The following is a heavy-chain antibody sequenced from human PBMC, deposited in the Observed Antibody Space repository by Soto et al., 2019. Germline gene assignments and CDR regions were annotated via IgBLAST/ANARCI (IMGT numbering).Heavy chain of an antibody. V-gene: IGHV1-46*01. J-gene: IGHJ4*02. CDR2: INPSGGTT. CDR3: ARGQEQYSGLDFPYYFDF. Sequence: ASVKVSSKASGYIFTNYYRHWVRQAPGQGLEWMGLINPSGGTTDYAQKFQGRVTMTRGTSTRAVFMELSSLRSEDTPVYYCARGQEQYSGLDFPYYFDFSGQGTLVTVPS. CDR1: GYIFTNYY. D-gene: IGHD5-12*01.